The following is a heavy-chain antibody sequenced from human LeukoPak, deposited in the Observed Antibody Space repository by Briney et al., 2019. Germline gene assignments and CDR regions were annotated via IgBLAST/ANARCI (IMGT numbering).Heavy chain of an antibody. CDR3: ARRIAGTDTGLDY. D-gene: IGHD1-14*01. V-gene: IGHV4-61*02. J-gene: IGHJ4*02. CDR1: GGSISSGSYY. Sequence: SETLSLTCTVSGGSISSGSYYGSWIRQPAGKGLEWIGRIYTRGTINYNPSLKSRVTISVDTSKTQFSLKLSSVTAADTAVYYCARRIAGTDTGLDYWGQGTLVTVSS. CDR2: IYTRGTI.